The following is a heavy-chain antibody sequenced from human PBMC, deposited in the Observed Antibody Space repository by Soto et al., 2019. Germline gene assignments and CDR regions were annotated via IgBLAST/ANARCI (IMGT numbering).Heavy chain of an antibody. V-gene: IGHV4-31*03. D-gene: IGHD3-3*01. J-gene: IGHJ3*02. Sequence: QVQLQESGPGLVKPSQTLSLTCTVSGGSISSGGYYWSWIRQHPGKGLEWIGYIYYSGSTYYNPSLKSRVTISVDTSKNQFSLKLSSVTAADTAVYYCARDSLRFLEWLDAFDIWGQGTMVTVSS. CDR2: IYYSGST. CDR1: GGSISSGGYY. CDR3: ARDSLRFLEWLDAFDI.